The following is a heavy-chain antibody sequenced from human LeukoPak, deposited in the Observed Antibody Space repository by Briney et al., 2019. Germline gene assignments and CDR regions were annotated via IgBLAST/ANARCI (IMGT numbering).Heavy chain of an antibody. Sequence: GGSLRLSCAASGFTFSSYAMHWVRQAPGKGLEWVAVISYDGSNKYYADSVKGRFTISRDNSKNTLYLQMNSLRAEDTAVYYCARTSGSGVKSGFDPWGQGTLVTVSS. CDR3: ARTSGSGVKSGFDP. J-gene: IGHJ5*02. CDR1: GFTFSSYA. D-gene: IGHD3-10*01. CDR2: ISYDGSNK. V-gene: IGHV3-30-3*01.